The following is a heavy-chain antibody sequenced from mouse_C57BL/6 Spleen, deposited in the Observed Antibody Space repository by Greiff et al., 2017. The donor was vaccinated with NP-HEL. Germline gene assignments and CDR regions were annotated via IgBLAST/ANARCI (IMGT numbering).Heavy chain of an antibody. Sequence: EVQVVESEGGLVQPGRSMKLSCTASGFTFSDYYMAWVRQVPEKGLEWVANINYDGSSTYYLDSLKSRFIISRDNAKNILYLQMSSLKSEDTATYYCTRQLRFHWYFDVWGTGTTVTVSS. CDR2: INYDGSST. D-gene: IGHD3-2*02. CDR3: TRQLRFHWYFDV. J-gene: IGHJ1*03. V-gene: IGHV5-16*01. CDR1: GFTFSDYY.